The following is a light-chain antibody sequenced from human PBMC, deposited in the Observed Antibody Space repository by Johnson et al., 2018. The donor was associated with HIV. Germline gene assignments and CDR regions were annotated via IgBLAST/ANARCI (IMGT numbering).Light chain of an antibody. CDR2: ENN. CDR3: GTWDSSLRVGF. CDR1: TSNIGNNY. Sequence: QSVLTQLPSVSAAPGQKVTISCSGSTSNIGNNYVSWYQQLPGTAPKLLIYENNKRPSGIPDRFSGSKSGTSATLGITGLQTGDEADYYCGTWDSSLRVGFFGTGTKVTVL. V-gene: IGLV1-51*01. J-gene: IGLJ1*01.